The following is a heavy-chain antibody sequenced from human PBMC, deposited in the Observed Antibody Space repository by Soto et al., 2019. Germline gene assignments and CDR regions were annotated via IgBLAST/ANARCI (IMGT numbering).Heavy chain of an antibody. CDR3: ARHLGGNHSYYGMDV. CDR1: GGTFSSYA. J-gene: IGHJ6*02. D-gene: IGHD3-16*01. V-gene: IGHV1-69*12. Sequence: QVQLVQSGAEVKKPGSSVKVSCKASGGTFSSYAISWVRQAPGQGLEWMTIPIFGTADYAQKFQVRVTITADDFTSTAYMELSSLRSEDTAVYYCARHLGGNHSYYGMDVWGQGTTVTVSS. CDR2: TIPIFGTA.